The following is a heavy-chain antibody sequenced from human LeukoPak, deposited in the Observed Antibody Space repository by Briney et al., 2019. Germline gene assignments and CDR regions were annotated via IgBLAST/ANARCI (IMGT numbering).Heavy chain of an antibody. V-gene: IGHV4-38-2*02. J-gene: IGHJ4*02. CDR1: GYSISSGYY. Sequence: PSETLSLTCTVSGYSISSGYYWGWIRQPPGKGLEWIGSIYHSGSTYYNPSLKSRVTISVDTSKNQFSLKLSSVTAADTAVYYCARLLMTGVYYFDYWGQGTLVTVSS. CDR2: IYHSGST. D-gene: IGHD3-9*01. CDR3: ARLLMTGVYYFDY.